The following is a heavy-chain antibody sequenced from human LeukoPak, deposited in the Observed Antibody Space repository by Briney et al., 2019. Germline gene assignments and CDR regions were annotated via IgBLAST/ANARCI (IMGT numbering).Heavy chain of an antibody. J-gene: IGHJ4*02. V-gene: IGHV4-31*03. CDR2: IYYSGST. CDR1: GGSISSGGYY. Sequence: PSETLSLTRTVSGGSISSGGYYWSWIRQHPGKGLEWIGYIYYSGSTYYNPSLKSRVTISVDTSKNQFSLKLSSVTAADTAVYYCARTVRGVLQVFDYWGQGTLVTVSS. D-gene: IGHD3-10*01. CDR3: ARTVRGVLQVFDY.